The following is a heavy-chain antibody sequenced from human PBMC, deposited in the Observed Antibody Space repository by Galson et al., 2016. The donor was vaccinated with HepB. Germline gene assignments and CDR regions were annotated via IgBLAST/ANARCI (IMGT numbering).Heavy chain of an antibody. J-gene: IGHJ5*02. CDR3: ARDAGLALRWLHFFDP. Sequence: SLRLSCAASGFTFSNYAIHWVRQAPGKGLEWVAVISYDGSNKYYADSVKGRFINYRDNSKNTLYLQMNSLRAEDTAVYYCARDAGLALRWLHFFDPWGQGTLVTVSS. CDR2: ISYDGSNK. D-gene: IGHD4-23*01. CDR1: GFTFSNYA. V-gene: IGHV3-30*04.